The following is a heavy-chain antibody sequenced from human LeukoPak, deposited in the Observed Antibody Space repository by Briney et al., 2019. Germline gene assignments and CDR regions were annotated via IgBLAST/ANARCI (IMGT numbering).Heavy chain of an antibody. CDR2: INPSGGST. CDR1: GYTFTSYY. V-gene: IGHV1-46*01. D-gene: IGHD4-17*01. J-gene: IGHJ5*02. CDR3: AREGHGDYGANWFDH. Sequence: ASVKVSCKASGYTFTSYYMHWVRQAPGQGLEWMGIINPSGGSTSYAQKFQGRVTMTRDISTSTVYMELSSLRSEDTAVYYCAREGHGDYGANWFDHWGQGTLVTVSS.